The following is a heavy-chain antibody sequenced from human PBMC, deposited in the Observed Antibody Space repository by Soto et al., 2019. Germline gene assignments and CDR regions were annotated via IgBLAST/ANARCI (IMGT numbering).Heavy chain of an antibody. CDR2: IYYSGTT. CDR3: ARGGENYSDYVFVY. V-gene: IGHV4-31*03. Sequence: SETLSLTCTVSGGSIISGNYYWSWIRQHPGKGLEWIGYIYYSGTTSYNPSLKSRVTMSVDTSKNQFSLKLSSVTAADTAVYYCARGGENYSDYVFVYWGQGTLVTVSS. CDR1: GGSIISGNYY. D-gene: IGHD4-17*01. J-gene: IGHJ4*02.